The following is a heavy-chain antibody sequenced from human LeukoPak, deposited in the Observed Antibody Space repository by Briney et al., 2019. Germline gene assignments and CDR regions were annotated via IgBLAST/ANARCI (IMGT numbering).Heavy chain of an antibody. CDR1: GGSISSGSYY. J-gene: IGHJ4*02. V-gene: IGHV4-61*02. D-gene: IGHD3-3*01. CDR2: IYTSGST. Sequence: SETLSLTCTVSGGSISSGSYYWSWIRQPAGKGLEWIGRIYTSGSTNYNPSRKSRVTISVDTSKNQFSLKLSSVTAADTAVYYCARQDSTIFGVVIVLWGQGTLVTVSS. CDR3: ARQDSTIFGVVIVL.